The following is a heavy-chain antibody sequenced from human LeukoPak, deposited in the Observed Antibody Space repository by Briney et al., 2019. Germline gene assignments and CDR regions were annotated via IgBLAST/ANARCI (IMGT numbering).Heavy chain of an antibody. CDR1: GFTFSSYA. V-gene: IGHV3-30-3*01. J-gene: IGHJ4*02. CDR2: ISCDGSNK. Sequence: PGRSLRLSCAASGFTFSSYAMHWVRQAPGKGLEWVAVISCDGSNKYYADSVKGRFTISRDDSKNPLSLQMNSLSAEDTAVFYCAGAGRAYDLVSYFDSWGQGTLVTVPS. CDR3: AGAGRAYDLVSYFDS. D-gene: IGHD3-3*01.